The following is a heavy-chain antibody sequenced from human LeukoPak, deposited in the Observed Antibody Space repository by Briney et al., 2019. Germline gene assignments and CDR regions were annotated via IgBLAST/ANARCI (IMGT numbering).Heavy chain of an antibody. Sequence: GASVKVSCKASGYTFAGYYMHWVRQAPGQGLEWMGWINPNSGGTNYAQKFQGRVIMTRDTSISTAYMELSRLRSDDTAVYYCARVAIVGASNAFDYWGQGTLVTVSS. CDR1: GYTFAGYY. CDR2: INPNSGGT. J-gene: IGHJ4*02. CDR3: ARVAIVGASNAFDY. V-gene: IGHV1-2*02. D-gene: IGHD1-26*01.